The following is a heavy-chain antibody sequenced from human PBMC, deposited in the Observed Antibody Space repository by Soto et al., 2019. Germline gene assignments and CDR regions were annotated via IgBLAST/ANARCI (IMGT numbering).Heavy chain of an antibody. CDR1: GDTVSNNSAA. CDR2: TDYRSKWFS. D-gene: IGHD3-9*01. J-gene: IGHJ3*02. CDR3: TREFRYFDWPLTGTFDI. V-gene: IGHV6-1*01. Sequence: QVHLQQSGPRLVRPSGTLSLTYVISGDTVSNNSAAWNWIRQSPSRGLEWLGRTDYRSKWFSDSATSVKSRITIKADTSNNHFSLQLNSVTPDDTAVYYCTREFRYFDWPLTGTFDIWGQGTIVTVSS.